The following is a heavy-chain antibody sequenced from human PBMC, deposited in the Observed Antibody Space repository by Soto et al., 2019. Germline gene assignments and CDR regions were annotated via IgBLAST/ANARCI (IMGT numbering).Heavy chain of an antibody. J-gene: IGHJ5*02. CDR2: IYYSGST. Sequence: PSETLSLTCTVSGGSISSYYWSWIRQPPGKGLEWIGYIYYSGSTNYNPSLKSRVTISVDTSKNQFSLELSSVTAADTAVYYCAREAHYDILTGSNNWFDPWGQGTLVTVSS. V-gene: IGHV4-59*01. CDR1: GGSISSYY. CDR3: AREAHYDILTGSNNWFDP. D-gene: IGHD3-9*01.